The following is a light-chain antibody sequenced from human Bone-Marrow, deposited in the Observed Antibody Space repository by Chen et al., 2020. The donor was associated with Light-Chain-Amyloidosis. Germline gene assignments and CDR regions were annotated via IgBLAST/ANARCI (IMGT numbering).Light chain of an antibody. CDR2: EDI. CDR3: CSYAGSSTPWV. J-gene: IGLJ3*02. V-gene: IGLV2-23*01. Sequence: QSALTQPASMSGSPGQSITISCTGTSSDVGSYNLVSWYQQHPGKAPKLMIYEDIKRPSGVSNRFSGSKSGNTASLTISGLQAEDEADYYCCSYAGSSTPWVFGGGTKLTVL. CDR1: SSDVGSYNL.